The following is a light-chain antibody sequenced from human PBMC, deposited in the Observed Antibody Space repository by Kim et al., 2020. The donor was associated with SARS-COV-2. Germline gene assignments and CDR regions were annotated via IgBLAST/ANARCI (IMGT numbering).Light chain of an antibody. J-gene: IGKJ4*01. Sequence: DIVMTQSPDSLAVSLGERATINCKSSQSVLYSSNNKNYLAWYQQKPGQPPKLLIYWAYTRESVVPDRVSGSGSGTDFTLTISSLQAEDVGVYFCEKYYSPPPTFGGGTKVDIK. CDR1: QSVLYSSNNKNY. CDR2: WAY. V-gene: IGKV4-1*01. CDR3: EKYYSPPPT.